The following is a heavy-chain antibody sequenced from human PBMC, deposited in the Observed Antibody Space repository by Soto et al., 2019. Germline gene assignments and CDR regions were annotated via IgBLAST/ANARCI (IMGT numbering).Heavy chain of an antibody. D-gene: IGHD2-2*02. Sequence: QVQLVQSGAEVKKPGASVKVSCKASGYTFTSYGISWVRQAPGQGLEWMGWISAYNGNTNYAQKLQGRVTMTTDTSTSTAYMELRSLRSDDTAVYYCARVEPAAISTYYYGMDVWGQGTTVTVSS. CDR3: ARVEPAAISTYYYGMDV. J-gene: IGHJ6*02. V-gene: IGHV1-18*01. CDR2: ISAYNGNT. CDR1: GYTFTSYG.